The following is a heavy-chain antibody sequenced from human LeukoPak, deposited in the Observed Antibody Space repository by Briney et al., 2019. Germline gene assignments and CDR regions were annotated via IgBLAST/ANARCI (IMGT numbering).Heavy chain of an antibody. Sequence: SETLSLTCTVSGGSISSSNYYWGWIRQPPGKGLEWIGSFYYSGSTYYNPSLKSRVTISVDTSKNQFSLKLSSVTAADTAVYYCARHGGIAARRLDFDYWGQGTLVTVSS. CDR1: GGSISSSNYY. CDR2: FYYSGST. V-gene: IGHV4-39*01. J-gene: IGHJ4*02. CDR3: ARHGGIAARRLDFDY. D-gene: IGHD6-6*01.